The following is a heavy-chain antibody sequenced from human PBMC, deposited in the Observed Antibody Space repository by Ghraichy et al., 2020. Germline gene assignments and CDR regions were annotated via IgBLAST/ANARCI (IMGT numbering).Heavy chain of an antibody. J-gene: IGHJ4*02. Sequence: SETLSLICTVSGGSISTYYWSWIRQPPGKGLEWIGYIYYTGSTNYNPSLKSRVTMSVDTSKNQFSLKLSSVTAADTAVYYCARGAGTPVGYWGQGTLVTVSS. CDR1: GGSISTYY. CDR3: ARGAGTPVGY. D-gene: IGHD1-1*01. V-gene: IGHV4-59*08. CDR2: IYYTGST.